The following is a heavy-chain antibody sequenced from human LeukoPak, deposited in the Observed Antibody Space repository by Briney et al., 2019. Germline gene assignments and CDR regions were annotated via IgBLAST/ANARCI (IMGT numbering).Heavy chain of an antibody. CDR3: AAADERGYSYGHITY. CDR1: GFTFSSYG. V-gene: IGHV3-33*01. Sequence: GRPLRLSCAASGFTFSSYGMHWVRQAPGKGLEWVAVIWYDGSNKYYADSVKGRFTISRDNSKNTLYLQMNSLRAEDTAVYYCAAADERGYSYGHITYWGQGTLVTVSS. D-gene: IGHD5-18*01. J-gene: IGHJ4*02. CDR2: IWYDGSNK.